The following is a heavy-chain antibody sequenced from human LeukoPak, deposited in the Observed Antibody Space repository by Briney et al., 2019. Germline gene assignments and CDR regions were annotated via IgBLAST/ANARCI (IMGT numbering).Heavy chain of an antibody. Sequence: GGSLRLSCSASGFIFSSYNMHWVRQAPGKGLEWVAVISYDGSNKYYADSVKGRFTISRDNSKNTLYLQMNSLTAEDTAVYYCAKVRWDNSGWYYLDNWGQGTLVTVSS. CDR3: AKVRWDNSGWYYLDN. D-gene: IGHD6-19*01. V-gene: IGHV3-30*18. J-gene: IGHJ4*02. CDR2: ISYDGSNK. CDR1: GFIFSSYN.